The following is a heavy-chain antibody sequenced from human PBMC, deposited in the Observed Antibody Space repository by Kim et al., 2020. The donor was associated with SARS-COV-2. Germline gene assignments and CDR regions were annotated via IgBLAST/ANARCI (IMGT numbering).Heavy chain of an antibody. D-gene: IGHD2-2*01. CDR3: ARGEGVVPAAYTMDY. J-gene: IGHJ4*02. Sequence: RKFQGRVTITADESTSTAYMELSSLRSEDTAVYYCARGEGVVPAAYTMDYWGQGTLVTVSS. V-gene: IGHV1-69*01.